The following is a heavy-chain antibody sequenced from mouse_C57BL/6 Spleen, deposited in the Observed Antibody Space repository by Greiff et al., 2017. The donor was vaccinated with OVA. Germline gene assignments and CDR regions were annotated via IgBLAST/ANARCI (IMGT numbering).Heavy chain of an antibody. J-gene: IGHJ3*01. V-gene: IGHV1-82*01. CDR3: AKAAQSPAAY. CDR2: IYPGDGDT. Sequence: QVQLQQSGPALVKPGASVKISCKASGYAFSSSWMNWVKQRPGRGLEWIGRIYPGDGDTNYNGKFTGKDTLTADKSSSTAYMQLSSLTSEDSAVYFCAKAAQSPAAYWGQGTLVTVSA. D-gene: IGHD6-1*01. CDR1: GYAFSSSW.